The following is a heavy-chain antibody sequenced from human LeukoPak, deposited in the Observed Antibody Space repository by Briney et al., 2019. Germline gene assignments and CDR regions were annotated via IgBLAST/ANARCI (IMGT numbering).Heavy chain of an antibody. CDR1: GDSVSRSDSY. V-gene: IGHV4-39*01. J-gene: IGHJ1*01. D-gene: IGHD3-22*01. CDR3: ARRRYYDGSGYLE. Sequence: PSETLSLTCSVSGDSVSRSDSYWDWIRQPPGKGLEWIGTVYYSGRTYYSPSLKSRVTMSVDPSNNQFSLNLRSVTAADTAVYYCARRRYYDGSGYLEWGQGTLLSVSS. CDR2: VYYSGRT.